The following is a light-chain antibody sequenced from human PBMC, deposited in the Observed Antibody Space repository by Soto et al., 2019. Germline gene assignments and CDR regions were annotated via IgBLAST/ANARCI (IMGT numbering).Light chain of an antibody. CDR2: GTS. CDR1: QTVSSTY. Sequence: EIVLTLYPGTLSLSPGERATLSCRTSQTVSSTYLAWYQQKRGQAPRLLIYGTSNRATGIPDRFSGSGSGTDFTLTISRLEPEDFAVYHCQLYGSSPLYSFAQGTELEIK. CDR3: QLYGSSPLYS. J-gene: IGKJ2*01. V-gene: IGKV3-20*01.